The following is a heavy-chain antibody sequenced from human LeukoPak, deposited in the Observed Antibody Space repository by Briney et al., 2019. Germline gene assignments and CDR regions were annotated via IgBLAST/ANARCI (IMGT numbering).Heavy chain of an antibody. Sequence: GRSLRLSCAASGFTFSNYAMHWVRQAPGKGLEWVAVISYDGRNQYYADSVKGRFTVSRDNSKSTLYLQMNSLRGEDTAVYYCARGWRWELPDYWGQGTLVTVSS. J-gene: IGHJ4*02. CDR3: ARGWRWELPDY. CDR1: GFTFSNYA. D-gene: IGHD1-26*01. V-gene: IGHV3-30*04. CDR2: ISYDGRNQ.